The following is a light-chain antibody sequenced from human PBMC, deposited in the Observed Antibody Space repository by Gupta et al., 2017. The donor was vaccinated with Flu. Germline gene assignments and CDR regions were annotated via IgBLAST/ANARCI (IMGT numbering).Light chain of an antibody. V-gene: IGKV1-8*01. Sequence: AIRMTQSPSSFSASTGDRVTITCRASQGISSYLAWYQQKPGKAPKLLIYAASTLQSGVPSRFSGSGSGTDFTLTISCQQSEDFATYYCQQYYSYPYSFGQGTKLEIK. CDR1: QGISSY. CDR2: AAS. CDR3: QQYYSYPYS. J-gene: IGKJ2*03.